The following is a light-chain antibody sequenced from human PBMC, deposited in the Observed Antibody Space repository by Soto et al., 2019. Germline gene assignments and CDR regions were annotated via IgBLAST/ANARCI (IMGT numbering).Light chain of an antibody. CDR1: QSVRSY. CDR2: DAS. V-gene: IGKV3-11*01. Sequence: EIVLTQSPATLSLSPGERATLSCRASQSVRSYLAWYQQKAGQAPRLLIYDASNRATGIPARFSGSGSGTDLTLTISSLEPEDFAVYYCQRSGQFGQGTKVEIK. J-gene: IGKJ2*01. CDR3: QRSGQ.